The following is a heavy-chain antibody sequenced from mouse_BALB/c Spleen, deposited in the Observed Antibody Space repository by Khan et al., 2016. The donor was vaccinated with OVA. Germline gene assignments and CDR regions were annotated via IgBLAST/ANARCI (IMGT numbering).Heavy chain of an antibody. J-gene: IGHJ3*01. CDR3: AREDYYDYDTFPY. Sequence: QLEESGPGLVKPSQSLSLTCTVTGYSITSEYVWNWIRHFPGNKLEWMGYINYSGNTRYNPSLKSRITITRDTSKNQFFLQLNSVTTEDTATYYCAREDYYDYDTFPYWGQGTLVTVSA. CDR2: INYSGNT. V-gene: IGHV3-2*02. D-gene: IGHD2-4*01. CDR1: GYSITSEYV.